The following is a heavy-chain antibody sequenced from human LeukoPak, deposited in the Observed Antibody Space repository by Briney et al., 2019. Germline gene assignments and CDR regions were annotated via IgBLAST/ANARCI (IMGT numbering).Heavy chain of an antibody. CDR2: ISYDGSNK. CDR1: GFTFSSYA. J-gene: IGHJ4*01. CDR3: ALLMITFGGLDY. Sequence: GGSLRLSCAASGFTFSSYAMHWVRQAPGKGLEWVAVISYDGSNKYYADSVKGRFTISRDNSKNTLYLQMNSLRAEDTAVYYCALLMITFGGLDYWGQGTLVTVSS. V-gene: IGHV3-30*03. D-gene: IGHD3-16*01.